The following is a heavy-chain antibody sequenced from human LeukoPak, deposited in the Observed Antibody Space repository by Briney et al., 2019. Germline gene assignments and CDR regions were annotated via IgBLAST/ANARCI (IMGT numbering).Heavy chain of an antibody. D-gene: IGHD1-26*01. CDR3: ARDRGGSSPLYYFDY. Sequence: PGGSLRLSCAASGFTFSSYAMSWVRQAPGKGLEWVSAISGSGGSTYYADSVKGRFTISRDNSKNTLYLQMNSLRAEDTAVYYCARDRGGSSPLYYFDYWGQGTLVTVSS. CDR1: GFTFSSYA. CDR2: ISGSGGST. J-gene: IGHJ4*02. V-gene: IGHV3-23*01.